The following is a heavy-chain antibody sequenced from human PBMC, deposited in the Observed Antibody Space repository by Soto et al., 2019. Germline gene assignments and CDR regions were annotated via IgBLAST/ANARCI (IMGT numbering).Heavy chain of an antibody. V-gene: IGHV1-69*02. J-gene: IGHJ4*02. CDR2: IIPILGIA. CDR1: GGTFSSYT. D-gene: IGHD5-18*01. Sequence: QVQLVQSGAEVKKPGSSVKVSCKASGGTFSSYTISWVRQAPGQGLEWMGRIIPILGIANYAQKFQGRVTITADKSTSPAYMELSRLRSEDTAVYYCARGGGGYSYGYGDYWGQGTLVTVSS. CDR3: ARGGGGYSYGYGDY.